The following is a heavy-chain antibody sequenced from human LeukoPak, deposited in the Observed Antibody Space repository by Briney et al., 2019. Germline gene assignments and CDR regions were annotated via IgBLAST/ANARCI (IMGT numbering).Heavy chain of an antibody. V-gene: IGHV1-2*02. CDR2: INPNSGGT. CDR1: GYTFTGYY. CDR3: ARTGSAGTRYYYYYGMDV. Sequence: ASVKVSCKASGYTFTGYYMHWVRQAPGQGLEWMGWINPNSGGTNYAQKFQGRVTMTRDTSISTAYMELSRLRSDDTAVYYCARTGSAGTRYYYYYGMDVWGQGTTVTVSS. D-gene: IGHD1-14*01. J-gene: IGHJ6*02.